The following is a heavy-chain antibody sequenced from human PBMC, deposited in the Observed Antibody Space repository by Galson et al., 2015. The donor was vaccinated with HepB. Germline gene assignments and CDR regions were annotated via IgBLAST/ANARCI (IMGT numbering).Heavy chain of an antibody. CDR2: ISSNGGST. D-gene: IGHD3-10*01. Sequence: SLRLSCAASGFTFSSYAMHWVRQAPGRGLEYVSAISSNGGSTYYADSVKGRFTISRDISKNTLYLQMTSLRAEDTAVYYCVIMGRPMVRGKLTLYSDMDVWGQGTTVTVSS. CDR3: VIMGRPMVRGKLTLYSDMDV. CDR1: GFTFSSYA. V-gene: IGHV3-64D*06. J-gene: IGHJ6*03.